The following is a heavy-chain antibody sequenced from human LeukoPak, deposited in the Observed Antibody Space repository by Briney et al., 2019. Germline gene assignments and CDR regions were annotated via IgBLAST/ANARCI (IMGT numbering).Heavy chain of an antibody. J-gene: IGHJ4*02. V-gene: IGHV4-59*08. D-gene: IGHD3-10*01. CDR3: ASLVYGSGTYPRI. CDR1: GASISSYY. CDR2: VFHSGNT. Sequence: PSETLSLTCSVSGASISSYYWSWIRQPPGKGLEWIGYVFHSGNTNSHPSLESRVTMSMDTSKNQFSLNVNSVTATDTAVYFCASLVYGSGTYPRIWGQGTLVTVSS.